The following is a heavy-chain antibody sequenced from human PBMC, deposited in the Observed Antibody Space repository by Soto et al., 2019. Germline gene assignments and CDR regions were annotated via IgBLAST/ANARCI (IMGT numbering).Heavy chain of an antibody. V-gene: IGHV1-46*03. J-gene: IGHJ4*02. CDR1: GYTFTSYY. Sequence: GASVKVSCKASGYTFTSYYMHWVRQAPGQGLEWMGIINPSGGSTSYAQKFQGRVTMTRDTSTSTVYMELSSLRSEDTAVYYCASERYYDILTGYLSKAYYFDYWGQGTLVTVS. CDR2: INPSGGST. CDR3: ASERYYDILTGYLSKAYYFDY. D-gene: IGHD3-9*01.